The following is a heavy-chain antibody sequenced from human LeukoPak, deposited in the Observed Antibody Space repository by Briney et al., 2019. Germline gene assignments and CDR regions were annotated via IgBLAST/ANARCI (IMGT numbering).Heavy chain of an antibody. Sequence: GGSLRLSCAASGFTFSSYAMSWVRQAPGKGLEWVSAIGGSGGSTYYADSVKGRFTISRDNSKNTLYLQMNSLRAEDTAVYYCAKAPDNIAAAGPRRGIGYFQHWGQGTLVTVSS. CDR2: IGGSGGST. D-gene: IGHD6-13*01. V-gene: IGHV3-23*01. CDR1: GFTFSSYA. J-gene: IGHJ1*01. CDR3: AKAPDNIAAAGPRRGIGYFQH.